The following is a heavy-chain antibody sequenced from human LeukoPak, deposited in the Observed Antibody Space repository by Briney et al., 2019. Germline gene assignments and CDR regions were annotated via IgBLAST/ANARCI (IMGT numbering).Heavy chain of an antibody. V-gene: IGHV1-2*02. Sequence: ASVKVSCKASGYILTDYYIHWVRQAPGQGLEWMGWINPNSGDTNYAQKFQGRVTMTRDTSISTVYMELRRLRYDDSAAYYCARGPLEYCSGGTCYSGRNWFDPWGQGTLVTVSS. J-gene: IGHJ5*02. CDR1: GYILTDYY. CDR2: INPNSGDT. D-gene: IGHD2-15*01. CDR3: ARGPLEYCSGGTCYSGRNWFDP.